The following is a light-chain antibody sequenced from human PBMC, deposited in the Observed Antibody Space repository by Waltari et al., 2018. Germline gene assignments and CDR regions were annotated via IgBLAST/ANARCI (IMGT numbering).Light chain of an antibody. CDR3: MQALQTPLT. Sequence: DIVMTHSPLSLPVTPGEPASISCRSMQSLLHSNGYNYLDWYLQKPGQSPQLLIYLGSNRASGVPDRFSGSGSGTDFTLKISRVEAEDVGVYYCMQALQTPLTFGGGTKVEIK. V-gene: IGKV2-28*01. CDR1: QSLLHSNGYNY. J-gene: IGKJ4*01. CDR2: LGS.